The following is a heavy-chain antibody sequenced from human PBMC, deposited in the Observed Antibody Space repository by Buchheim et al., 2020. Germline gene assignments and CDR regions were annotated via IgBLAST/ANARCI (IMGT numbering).Heavy chain of an antibody. V-gene: IGHV4-59*01. J-gene: IGHJ2*01. CDR3: ARTRRGGTIYSSSWYGWYFDL. D-gene: IGHD6-13*01. CDR2: IYYSGST. CDR1: GGSISSYY. Sequence: QVQLQESGPGLVKPSETLSLTCTVSGGSISSYYWSWIRQPPGKGLEWIGYIYYSGSTNYNPSLKSRVTISVDTSKNQFSLKLSSVTAADTAVYYCARTRRGGTIYSSSWYGWYFDLWGRGTL.